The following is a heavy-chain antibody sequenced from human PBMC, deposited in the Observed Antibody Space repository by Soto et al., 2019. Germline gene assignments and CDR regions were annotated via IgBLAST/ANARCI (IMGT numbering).Heavy chain of an antibody. CDR2: IHSDGSSP. CDR1: EFTFSYYW. Sequence: EVQLVESGGGLVQPGGSLRLSCVASEFTFSYYWMPWVRQVPGKGLVWVSRIHSDGSSPTYADSVMGRFTISRDNAKNTLYLQMASLRAEDTAVYDCARGDVGAFDLWGQGTMVTVSS. V-gene: IGHV3-74*03. J-gene: IGHJ3*01. D-gene: IGHD1-26*01. CDR3: ARGDVGAFDL.